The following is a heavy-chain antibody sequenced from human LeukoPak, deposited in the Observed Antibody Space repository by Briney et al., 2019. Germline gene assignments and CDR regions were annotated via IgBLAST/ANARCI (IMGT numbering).Heavy chain of an antibody. D-gene: IGHD2-2*01. CDR1: GFTFSSYE. J-gene: IGHJ5*02. V-gene: IGHV3-73*01. CDR2: IKIRTDNFAT. CDR3: GFRSTEGLYKWFDP. Sequence: GGSLRLSCAASGFTFSSYEMNWIRQASGKGLEWVGRIKIRTDNFATAYAASVKGRFTISRDDSKNTAYLLMNSLKTDDTAVYYCGFRSTEGLYKWFDPWGQGTLVTVSS.